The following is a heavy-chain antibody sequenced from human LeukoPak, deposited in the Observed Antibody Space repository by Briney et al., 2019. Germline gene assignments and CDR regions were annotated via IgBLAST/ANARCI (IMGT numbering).Heavy chain of an antibody. CDR3: AESSGAGGHDS. CDR2: VYHSGT. CDR1: GYSIGSGHY. Sequence: SETLSLTCTVYGYSIGSGHYWAWIRQPPGKGLAWLGCVYHSGTYYKSSLTSRVTISMDTSKNQFSLKLTSVTAADSAFYYCAESSGAGGHDSWGQVTLVTVSS. V-gene: IGHV4-38-2*02. J-gene: IGHJ5*01. D-gene: IGHD6-25*01.